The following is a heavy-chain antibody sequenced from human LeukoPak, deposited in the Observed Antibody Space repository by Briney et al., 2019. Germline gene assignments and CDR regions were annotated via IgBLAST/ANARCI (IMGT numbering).Heavy chain of an antibody. CDR1: GFTFSSYA. CDR2: ISYDGSNK. CDR3: AKGHPRRRWFGELYPVDY. V-gene: IGHV3-30-3*01. D-gene: IGHD3-10*01. J-gene: IGHJ4*02. Sequence: PGRSRRLSWAASGFTFSSYAMHWVRQAPGKGLGWVAVISYDGSNKYYADSVKGRFTLSRDNPKNTLYLQVNSLRAEDTAVYYCAKGHPRRRWFGELYPVDYWGQGTLVTVSS.